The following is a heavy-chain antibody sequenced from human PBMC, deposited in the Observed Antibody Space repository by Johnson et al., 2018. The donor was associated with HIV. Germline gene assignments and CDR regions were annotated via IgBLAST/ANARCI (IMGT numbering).Heavy chain of an antibody. Sequence: EVQLVESGGGLVQPWGSLRLSCAASGFTVTTKYMSWVRQAPGKGLEWVSVIYSGGSTYYADSVKGRFTISRDNSKNTLYLQMNSLRVEDTAVYYCASEVRGVLDIWGQGTMVTVSS. CDR3: ASEVRGVLDI. V-gene: IGHV3-66*01. D-gene: IGHD3-10*01. CDR1: GFTVTTKY. CDR2: IYSGGST. J-gene: IGHJ3*02.